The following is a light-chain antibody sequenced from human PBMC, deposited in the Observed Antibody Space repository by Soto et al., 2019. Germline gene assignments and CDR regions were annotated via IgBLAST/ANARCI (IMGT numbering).Light chain of an antibody. CDR3: QQYGSSPWT. Sequence: EIVLTQSPGTLSLSPGERATLSCRASQSVSSSYLAWYQQKPGQAPRLLIYGASCRATGLPDRFSGSGSGTDFTLTISRLEPEDFAVYYCQQYGSSPWTFGQGTKLELQ. V-gene: IGKV3-20*01. CDR1: QSVSSSY. CDR2: GAS. J-gene: IGKJ1*01.